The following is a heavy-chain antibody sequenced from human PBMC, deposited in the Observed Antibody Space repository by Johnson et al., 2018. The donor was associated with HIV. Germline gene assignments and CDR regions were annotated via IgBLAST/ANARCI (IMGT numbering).Heavy chain of an antibody. CDR1: GFTFSDDY. CDR2: IHSGGST. J-gene: IGHJ3*01. CDR3: AKTRMGGILDAFDL. D-gene: IGHD3-10*01. V-gene: IGHV3-66*02. Sequence: VQLVESGGGLVKPGRSLRLSCAASGFTFSDDYMSWVRQAPGKGLEWVSVIHSGGSTYYADSVKGRFTLSRDNSKNTLDLQMNSLTIEDTAVFYCAKTRMGGILDAFDLWGQGTMVIVS.